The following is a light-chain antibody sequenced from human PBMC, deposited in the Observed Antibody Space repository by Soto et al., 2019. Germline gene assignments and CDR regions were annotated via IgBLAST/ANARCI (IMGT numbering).Light chain of an antibody. J-gene: IGLJ3*02. Sequence: QSALTQPASVSGSPGQSITISCTGTSSDVGSYNLVSWYQQHPGKAPKLMIYEGNKRPSWVSNRFSGSKSVNTASLTIFGLQAEAESNYYCCSYAGSSTWVFGGGTKLTVL. CDR3: CSYAGSSTWV. V-gene: IGLV2-23*01. CDR2: EGN. CDR1: SSDVGSYNL.